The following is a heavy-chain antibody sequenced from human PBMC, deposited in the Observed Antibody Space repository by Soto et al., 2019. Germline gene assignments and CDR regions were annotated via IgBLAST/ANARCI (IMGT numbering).Heavy chain of an antibody. D-gene: IGHD3-10*01. CDR3: ARAGKYYYGSGSPYYYGMDV. J-gene: IGHJ6*02. V-gene: IGHV1-18*04. CDR2: ISGYNGNT. CDR1: GYTFTSYG. Sequence: QVQLVQSGAAVKKPGASVKVSCKASGYTFTSYGVSWVRQAPGQGLEWMGWISGYNGNTNYAQKLQGRVTMTTDTSTSTAYMELRSLRSDDTAVYYCARAGKYYYGSGSPYYYGMDVCGQGITVTVSS.